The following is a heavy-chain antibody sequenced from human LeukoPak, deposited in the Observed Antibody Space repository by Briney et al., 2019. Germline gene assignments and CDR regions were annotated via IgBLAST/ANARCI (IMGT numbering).Heavy chain of an antibody. CDR3: ARVPISTTARGYFDY. D-gene: IGHD4-17*01. V-gene: IGHV4-61*01. Sequence: PSETLSLTCTVSGGSVSSGRYYWSWIRQPPGKGLEWIGYIYYSGSTTYNPSLKSRVTISVDTSKNKFSLKLTSVTSADTAVYYCARVPISTTARGYFDYWGQGTLVTVSS. CDR1: GGSVSSGRYY. CDR2: IYYSGST. J-gene: IGHJ4*02.